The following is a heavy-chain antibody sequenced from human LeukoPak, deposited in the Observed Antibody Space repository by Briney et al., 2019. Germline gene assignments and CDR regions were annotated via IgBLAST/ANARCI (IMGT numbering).Heavy chain of an antibody. CDR2: IYHSGST. CDR1: GGSISSGGYS. CDR3: ARSYYYDSSGYNVGAFDI. D-gene: IGHD3-22*01. V-gene: IGHV4-30-2*01. J-gene: IGHJ3*02. Sequence: SSETLSLTCAVSGGSISSGGYSWSWIRQPPGKGLEWIGYIYHSGSTYYNPSLKSRVTISVDRSKNQFSLKLSSVTAADTAVYYCARSYYYDSSGYNVGAFDIWGQGTMVTVSS.